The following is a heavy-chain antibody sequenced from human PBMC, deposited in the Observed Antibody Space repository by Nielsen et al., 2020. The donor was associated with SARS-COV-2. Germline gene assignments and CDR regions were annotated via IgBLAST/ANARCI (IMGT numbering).Heavy chain of an antibody. D-gene: IGHD3-3*01. CDR2: ISYDGSNK. CDR1: GFTFSSYA. Sequence: GESLKISCAASGFTFSSYAMHWVRQAPGKGLEWVAVISYDGSNKYYADSVKGRFTISRDNSKNTLYLQMNSLRAEDTAVYYCARDVTGFWSGSPYLDAFDIWGQGTMVTVSS. CDR3: ARDVTGFWSGSPYLDAFDI. J-gene: IGHJ3*02. V-gene: IGHV3-30*04.